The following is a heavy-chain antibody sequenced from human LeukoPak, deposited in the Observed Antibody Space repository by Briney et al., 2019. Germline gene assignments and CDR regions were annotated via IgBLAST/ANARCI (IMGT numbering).Heavy chain of an antibody. V-gene: IGHV4-34*01. J-gene: IGHJ4*02. D-gene: IGHD2-2*03. CDR1: GGSFSGYY. Sequence: SETLSLTCSVYGGSFSGYYWSWIRQPPGKGLEWIGEINHSGSTNYNPSLKSRVTISVDTSKNQFSLKLSSVTAADTAVYYCARGQPEGLDLAQYYFDYWGQGTLVTVSS. CDR2: INHSGST. CDR3: ARGQPEGLDLAQYYFDY.